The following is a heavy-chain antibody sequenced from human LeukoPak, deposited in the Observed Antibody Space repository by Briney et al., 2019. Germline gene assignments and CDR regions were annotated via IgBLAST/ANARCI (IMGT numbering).Heavy chain of an antibody. CDR1: GGSISSNSYY. J-gene: IGHJ3*02. CDR2: IFYSGNT. V-gene: IGHV4-39*01. D-gene: IGHD2-15*01. CDR3: ARPSDCSGDNCYSRAFDI. Sequence: SETLSLTCSVSGGSISSNSYYWGWIRQPPGKGLEWIASIFYSGNTYYNPSLESRVTVSVDSSKNQFSLRLNSVTAADTAVYYCARPSDCSGDNCYSRAFDIWGQGTMVSVSS.